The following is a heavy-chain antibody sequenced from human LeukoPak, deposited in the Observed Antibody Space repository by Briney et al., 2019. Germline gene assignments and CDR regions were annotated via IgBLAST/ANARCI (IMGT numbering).Heavy chain of an antibody. Sequence: GGSLRLSCAASGFTFSSYGMHWVRQAPGKGLEWVAVIWYDGSNKYYADSVKGRFTISRDNSKNTLYLQMNSLRAEDTAVYYCARDPGCSGGSCYYYYYGTDVWGQGTTVTVSS. V-gene: IGHV3-33*08. CDR1: GFTFSSYG. CDR2: IWYDGSNK. CDR3: ARDPGCSGGSCYYYYYGTDV. J-gene: IGHJ6*02. D-gene: IGHD2-15*01.